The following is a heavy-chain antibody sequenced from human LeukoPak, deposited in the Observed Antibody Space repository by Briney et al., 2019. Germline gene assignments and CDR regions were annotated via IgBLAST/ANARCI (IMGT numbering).Heavy chain of an antibody. CDR1: GGTFSSYA. D-gene: IGHD6-6*01. CDR3: ARESSSENYYCYYMDV. V-gene: IGHV1-69*05. Sequence: SVKVSCKASGGTFSSYAISWVRQAPGQGLEWMGGIIPIFGTANYAQKFQGRVTITTDESTSTAYMELSSLRSEDTAVYYCARESSSENYYCYYMDVWGKGTTVTVSS. CDR2: IIPIFGTA. J-gene: IGHJ6*03.